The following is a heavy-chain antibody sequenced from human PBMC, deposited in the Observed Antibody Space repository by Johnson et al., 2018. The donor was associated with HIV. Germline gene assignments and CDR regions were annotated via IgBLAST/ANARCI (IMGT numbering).Heavy chain of an antibody. CDR1: GLPFNSYG. D-gene: IGHD5-12*01. J-gene: IGHJ3*02. V-gene: IGHV3-30*18. CDR3: AKSDSGYDAFDI. CDR2: IPYDGSNK. Sequence: QVQLLESGGGLVQPGGSLRLSCAASGLPFNSYGMPWVRRAPGKGLEWVAVIPYDGSNKYSANSVKGRFTISRDNSKNTLYLQMNSLLPEDTAVYYCAKSDSGYDAFDIWGQGTMVTVSS.